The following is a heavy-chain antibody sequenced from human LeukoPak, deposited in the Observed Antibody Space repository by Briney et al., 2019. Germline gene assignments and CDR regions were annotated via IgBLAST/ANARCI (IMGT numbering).Heavy chain of an antibody. Sequence: PSETLSLTCTVSGASISSYYWSWIRQPPGKGLEWIGYIYYSGTTNSNPSLKSRVTISVDTSKNQFSLKLSSVTAADTAVYYCARAARLTGTTSYYYGMDVWGQGTTVTVSS. CDR3: ARAARLTGTTSYYYGMDV. CDR1: GASISSYY. D-gene: IGHD1-7*01. J-gene: IGHJ6*02. CDR2: IYYSGTT. V-gene: IGHV4-59*12.